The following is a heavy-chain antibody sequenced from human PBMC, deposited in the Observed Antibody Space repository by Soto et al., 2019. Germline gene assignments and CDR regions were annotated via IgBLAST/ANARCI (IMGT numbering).Heavy chain of an antibody. V-gene: IGHV1-8*01. Sequence: QVQLVQSGAEVKKPGASVKVSCKASGYTFTSYDINWVRQATGQGLEWMGWMNPNSGNTGYAQKFQGRVTMTRNTSISTAYMELSSLRSEDTAVYYCTRSVEWLASFDYWGQGTLVTVSS. CDR3: TRSVEWLASFDY. CDR2: MNPNSGNT. D-gene: IGHD6-19*01. J-gene: IGHJ4*02. CDR1: GYTFTSYD.